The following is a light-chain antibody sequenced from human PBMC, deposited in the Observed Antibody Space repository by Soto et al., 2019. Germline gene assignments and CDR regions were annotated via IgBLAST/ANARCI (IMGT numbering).Light chain of an antibody. J-gene: IGKJ1*01. CDR3: QQYKNWPVT. Sequence: EIVMTQSPATLSVSPGERATLSCRASQSVSSNLAWHQQKPGQAPRLLIYGTSTRATGIPARFSGSGSGTECTLPISGQQSEDVEVYNCQQYKNWPVTFGQGTKVEIK. V-gene: IGKV3-15*01. CDR1: QSVSSN. CDR2: GTS.